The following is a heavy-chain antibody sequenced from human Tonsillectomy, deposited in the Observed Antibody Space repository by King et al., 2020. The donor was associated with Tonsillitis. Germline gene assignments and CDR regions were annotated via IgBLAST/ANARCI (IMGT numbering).Heavy chain of an antibody. CDR3: ARGELDTAMVVHY. D-gene: IGHD5-18*01. CDR2: ISSSSSYT. V-gene: IGHV3-11*05. Sequence: VQLVQSGGGLVKPGGALRLSCAASGFTLCDYYMSWIRQAPGKGLEWVSYISSSSSYTNYADSVKGRFTISRDNAKNSLYLQMNSLRAEDTAMYYCARGELDTAMVVHYWGQGTLVTVSS. CDR1: GFTLCDYY. J-gene: IGHJ4*02.